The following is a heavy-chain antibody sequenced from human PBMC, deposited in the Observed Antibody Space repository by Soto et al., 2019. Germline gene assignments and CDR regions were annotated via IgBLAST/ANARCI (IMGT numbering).Heavy chain of an antibody. Sequence: PSETLSLTCTVSGGPINSDAYSWTWLRQPPGKGLEWIGYIYHTGSTYYNPSLKSRVTISIDKSKNQFSLKLISVTAADTAVYYCARGGFQLLPDYWGQGALVTVSS. CDR1: GGPINSDAYS. D-gene: IGHD1-1*01. J-gene: IGHJ4*02. CDR2: IYHTGST. V-gene: IGHV4-30-2*01. CDR3: ARGGFQLLPDY.